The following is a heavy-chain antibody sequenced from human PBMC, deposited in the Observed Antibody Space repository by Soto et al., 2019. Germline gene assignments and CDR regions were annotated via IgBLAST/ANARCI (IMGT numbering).Heavy chain of an antibody. V-gene: IGHV1-2*02. Sequence: ASVKVSCKASGYTFIGFYMHWVRQAPGQGLEWMGWINPSNGGTKYAEKFQGRVTMTRDTSISTAYVELSRLTSDDTAVYYCASADVTGTAGLDFWGQGTLATVSS. CDR1: GYTFIGFY. CDR3: ASADVTGTAGLDF. D-gene: IGHD6-19*01. J-gene: IGHJ4*02. CDR2: INPSNGGT.